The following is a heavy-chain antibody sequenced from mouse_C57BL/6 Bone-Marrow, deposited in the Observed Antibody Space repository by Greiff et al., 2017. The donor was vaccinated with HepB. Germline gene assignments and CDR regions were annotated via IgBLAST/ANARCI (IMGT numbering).Heavy chain of an antibody. CDR1: GYTFTTYP. CDR3: ARKGYYGRAWFAY. CDR2: FHPYNDDT. V-gene: IGHV1-47*01. Sequence: QVQLKQSGAELVKPGASVKMSCKASGYTFTTYPIEWMKQNHGKSLEWIGNFHPYNDDTKYNEKFKGKATLTVEKSCSTVYLELSRLTSDDSAVYYCARKGYYGRAWFAYWGQGTLVTVAA. J-gene: IGHJ3*01. D-gene: IGHD1-1*01.